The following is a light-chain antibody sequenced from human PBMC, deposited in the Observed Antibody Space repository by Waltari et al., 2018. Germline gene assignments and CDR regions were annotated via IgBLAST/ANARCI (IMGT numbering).Light chain of an antibody. CDR3: ATWDESPSGHWV. CDR2: RND. Sequence: QSVLSQPPSASGTPGQRVTISCAGRASHTGEKTVNWSQQAPGKAPNLLLYRNDLRPPGVPDRFSGSKSGTSASLAISGLQSEDEADYYCATWDESPSGHWVFGGGTKVTVL. V-gene: IGLV1-44*01. J-gene: IGLJ3*02. CDR1: ASHTGEKT.